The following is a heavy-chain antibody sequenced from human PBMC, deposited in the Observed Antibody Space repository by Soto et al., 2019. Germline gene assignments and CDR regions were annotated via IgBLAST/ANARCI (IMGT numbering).Heavy chain of an antibody. CDR1: GFTFSSHW. J-gene: IGHJ3*02. Sequence: GGSLRLSCAASGFTFSSHWMSWVRQAPGKGLEWVANIKQDGSEKYYVDSVKGRFTISRDNAKNLLYLQMNSLRAEDTAVYYRAQYNWNDADAFDIWGQGTMVTVSS. D-gene: IGHD1-1*01. V-gene: IGHV3-7*05. CDR2: IKQDGSEK. CDR3: AQYNWNDADAFDI.